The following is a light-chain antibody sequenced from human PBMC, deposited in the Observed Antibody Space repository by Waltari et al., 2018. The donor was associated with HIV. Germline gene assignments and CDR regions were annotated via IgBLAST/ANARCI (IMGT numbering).Light chain of an antibody. V-gene: IGLV3-25*03. J-gene: IGLJ3*02. Sequence: SYELTQPPSVSVSPGQTARITCSGDALPKQYAYWYQQKAGQAPVLVIYKDRKRPSGIPERFSGSSSGTTVTLTISGVQAEDEADYYCESADSSLWVFGGGTKLTVL. CDR2: KDR. CDR3: ESADSSLWV. CDR1: ALPKQY.